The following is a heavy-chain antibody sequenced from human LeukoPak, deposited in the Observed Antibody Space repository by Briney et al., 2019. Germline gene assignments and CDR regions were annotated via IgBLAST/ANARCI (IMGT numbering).Heavy chain of an antibody. D-gene: IGHD6-19*01. Sequence: GGSLRLSCAASGFTFSRYSMNWVRQAPGKGLEWVSSISSSSSYIYYADSVKGRFTISRDNAKNSLYLQMNSLRAEDTAVYYCARDEYAAQWLIYYFDYWGQGTLVTVSS. V-gene: IGHV3-21*01. CDR3: ARDEYAAQWLIYYFDY. CDR2: ISSSSSYI. CDR1: GFTFSRYS. J-gene: IGHJ4*02.